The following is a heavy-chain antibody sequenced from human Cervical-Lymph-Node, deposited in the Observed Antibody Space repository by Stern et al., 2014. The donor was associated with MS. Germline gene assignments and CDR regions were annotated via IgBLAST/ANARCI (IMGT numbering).Heavy chain of an antibody. V-gene: IGHV3-9*01. Sequence: QLVESGGGLVPPGRSLRLSCAASGFTFDDYAMTWVRQAPGKGLEWVSGISWNSGSIGYADSVKGRFTISRDNAKNSLYLQMNSLRAEDTALYYCAKASSSSSWYDPFDYWGQGTLVTVSS. D-gene: IGHD6-13*01. J-gene: IGHJ4*02. CDR3: AKASSSSSWYDPFDY. CDR2: ISWNSGSI. CDR1: GFTFDDYA.